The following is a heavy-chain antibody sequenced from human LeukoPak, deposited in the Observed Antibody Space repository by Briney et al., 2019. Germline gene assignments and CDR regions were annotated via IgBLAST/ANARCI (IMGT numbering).Heavy chain of an antibody. CDR1: GGSISSYY. V-gene: IGHV4-4*07. D-gene: IGHD3-10*01. CDR2: IYTSGST. Sequence: SETLSLTCTVSGGSISSYYWSWIRQPAGKGLEWIGRIYTSGSTNYNPSLKSRVTMSVDTSKNQFSLKLSSVTAADTAVYYCARDSGGSGSYYNGYYYYGMDVWGQGTTVTVSS. CDR3: ARDSGGSGSYYNGYYYYGMDV. J-gene: IGHJ6*02.